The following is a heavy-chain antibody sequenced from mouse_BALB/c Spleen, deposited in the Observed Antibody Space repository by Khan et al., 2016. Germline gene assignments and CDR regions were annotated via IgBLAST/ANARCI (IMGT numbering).Heavy chain of an antibody. J-gene: IGHJ2*01. V-gene: IGHV3-2*02. CDR1: GYSITSGYG. D-gene: IGHD3-3*01. Sequence: EVRLEESGPGLVKPSQSLSLTCTVTGYSITSGYGWNWIRQFPGNKLEWMGYISYSGSTNYNPSLKRRISITRDTSKNQFFLQLNSVTTEDTAIHYCARTARIKYWGQGTTLTGSS. CDR3: ARTARIKY. CDR2: ISYSGST.